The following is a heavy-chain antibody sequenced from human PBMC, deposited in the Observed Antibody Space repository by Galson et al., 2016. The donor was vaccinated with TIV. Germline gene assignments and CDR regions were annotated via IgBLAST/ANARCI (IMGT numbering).Heavy chain of an antibody. D-gene: IGHD3-22*01. V-gene: IGHV1-69*13. J-gene: IGHJ4*02. Sequence: QSGAEVTNPAASVKVSCKASGGIFNSYAISWVRQAPGQGLEWMGRIIAIFGTTNYAQKFQGRVTITADESTSTVYMELRSLISEDTAVYYCARGSDYYDGSGYQNWGQGTLVTVSS. CDR2: IIAIFGTT. CDR1: GGIFNSYA. CDR3: ARGSDYYDGSGYQN.